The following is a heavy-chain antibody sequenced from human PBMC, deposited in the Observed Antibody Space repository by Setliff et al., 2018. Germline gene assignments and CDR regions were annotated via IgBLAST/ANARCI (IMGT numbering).Heavy chain of an antibody. D-gene: IGHD3-22*01. Sequence: ASVKVSCKASGYTFTSHYMHWVPQAPGLGLEWMGTINPSSGRTSYAQKFQGRVTMTRDTSTSTVYMDMSSLRSEDTAVYYCARDVFPYHYEGAFDIWGQGTMVTVSS. CDR3: ARDVFPYHYEGAFDI. CDR1: GYTFTSHY. J-gene: IGHJ3*02. CDR2: INPSSGRT. V-gene: IGHV1-46*01.